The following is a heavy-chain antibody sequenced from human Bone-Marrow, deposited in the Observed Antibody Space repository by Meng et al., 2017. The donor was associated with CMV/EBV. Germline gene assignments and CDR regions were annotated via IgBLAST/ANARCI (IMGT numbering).Heavy chain of an antibody. D-gene: IGHD3-3*01. J-gene: IGHJ5*02. V-gene: IGHV1-8*03. CDR1: GYTFTSYD. CDR3: ARGGPTYYDFWSGYYRGGWFDP. Sequence: ASVKVSCKASGYTFTSYDVNWVRQATGQGLEWMGWMNPNSGNTGDAQKFQGRVTITRNNSINTAYRELSSLRSEDTAVYYCARGGPTYYDFWSGYYRGGWFDPWGQGTLVTFSS. CDR2: MNPNSGNT.